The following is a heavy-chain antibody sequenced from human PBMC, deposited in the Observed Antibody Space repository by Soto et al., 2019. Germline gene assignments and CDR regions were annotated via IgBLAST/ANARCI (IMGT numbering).Heavy chain of an antibody. D-gene: IGHD3-10*01. V-gene: IGHV3-30*18. CDR3: AKDRIVMIRGVMNYYGMDV. CDR2: ILYDGSDK. J-gene: IGHJ6*02. Sequence: QVQLVESGGGVVQPGRSLRLSCAASGFTFSNYGMHWVRQAPGKGLEWVAFILYDGSDKYFADSVKGRFTISGDNSKNTLDLQMNSLRAEDTAVYYCAKDRIVMIRGVMNYYGMDVWGQGTTVTVSS. CDR1: GFTFSNYG.